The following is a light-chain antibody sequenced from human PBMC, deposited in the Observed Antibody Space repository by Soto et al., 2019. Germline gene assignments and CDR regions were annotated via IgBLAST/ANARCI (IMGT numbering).Light chain of an antibody. Sequence: QSALTQPASVSGSPGQSITISCTGTSSDVGGYNYVSWYQQHPGKAPKLMIYDVSNRPSVVSNRFSGSKSDNTATLTISGHNAEDEADYYSSSYTSSSTLGVFGGGTKLTVL. J-gene: IGLJ2*01. CDR3: SSYTSSSTLGV. CDR1: SSDVGGYNY. CDR2: DVS. V-gene: IGLV2-14*01.